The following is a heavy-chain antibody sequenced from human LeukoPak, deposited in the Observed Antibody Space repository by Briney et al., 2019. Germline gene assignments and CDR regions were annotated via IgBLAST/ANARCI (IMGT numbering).Heavy chain of an antibody. CDR3: AREADCSSTSCYAL. V-gene: IGHV4-30-2*01. D-gene: IGHD2-2*01. Sequence: PSETLSLTCAVAAGSISSGGYAWSGIRQPPGKGLEWIGYIYHCGSTYYNPSLKSRVTISVDRSKNQFSLKLSSVTAADTAVYYCAREADCSSTSCYALWGQGTLVTVSS. J-gene: IGHJ4*02. CDR2: IYHCGST. CDR1: AGSISSGGYA.